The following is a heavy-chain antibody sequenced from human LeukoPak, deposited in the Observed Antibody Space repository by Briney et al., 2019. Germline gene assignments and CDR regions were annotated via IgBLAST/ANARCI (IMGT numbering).Heavy chain of an antibody. CDR1: GFNFNMYW. CDR3: AREDHDYYYYGMDV. D-gene: IGHD1-14*01. J-gene: IGHJ6*02. CDR2: IEHDGSEK. Sequence: GGSLRLSCAVSGFNFNMYWMSWVRQAPGKGLEWVANIEHDGSEKYFADSVKGRFTISRDNAKKSAYLQMHSLRAEDTAVYYCAREDHDYYYYGMDVWGQGTTVTVSS. V-gene: IGHV3-7*01.